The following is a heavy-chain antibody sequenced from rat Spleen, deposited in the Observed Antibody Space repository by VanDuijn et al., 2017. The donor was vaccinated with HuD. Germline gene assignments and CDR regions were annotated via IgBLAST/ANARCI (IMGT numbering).Heavy chain of an antibody. CDR3: ATGRDNSGFRFPY. V-gene: IGHV5-19*01. D-gene: IGHD4-3*01. CDR1: GFTFNNYG. J-gene: IGHJ3*01. Sequence: EVQLVESGGGLVQPGRSLKLSCAASGFTFNNYGMHWIRRAPTKGLEWVASISPSGGNTYYRDSVKGRFTISRDNARSTLYLQMDSLTSEDTATYYCATGRDNSGFRFPYWGQGTLVTVSS. CDR2: ISPSGGNT.